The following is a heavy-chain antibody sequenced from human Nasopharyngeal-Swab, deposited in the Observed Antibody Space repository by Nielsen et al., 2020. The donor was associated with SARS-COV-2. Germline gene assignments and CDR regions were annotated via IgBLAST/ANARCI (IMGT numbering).Heavy chain of an antibody. J-gene: IGHJ6*02. V-gene: IGHV3-30*04. D-gene: IGHD5-24*01. CDR3: ARGKTRRDGYKNLYYSYYGMDV. CDR2: ISYDGSNK. Sequence: GESLKISCAASGFTFSSYAMHWVRQAPGKGLEWVAVISYDGSNKYYADSVKGRFTISRDNSKNTLYLQMNSLRAEDTAVYYCARGKTRRDGYKNLYYSYYGMDVWGPGTTVTVSS. CDR1: GFTFSSYA.